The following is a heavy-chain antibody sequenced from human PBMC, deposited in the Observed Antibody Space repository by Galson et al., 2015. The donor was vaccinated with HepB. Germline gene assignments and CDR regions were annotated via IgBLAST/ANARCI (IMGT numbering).Heavy chain of an antibody. CDR2: INHRGRT. V-gene: IGHV4-34*01. CDR1: GGSFSGYY. Sequence: SETLSLTCGVYGGSFSGYYWTWIRQPPGKGLEWIGEINHRGRTNYNPSLRTRLIVSIDTSKTQVSLKLNSVIATDTAVYYCARTNDYGDYGDWYFDPWSRGTLVTVSS. D-gene: IGHD4-17*01. CDR3: ARTNDYGDYGDWYFDP. J-gene: IGHJ2*01.